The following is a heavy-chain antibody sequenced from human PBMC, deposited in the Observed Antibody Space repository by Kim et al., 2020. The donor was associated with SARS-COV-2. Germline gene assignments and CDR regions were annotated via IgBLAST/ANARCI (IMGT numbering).Heavy chain of an antibody. D-gene: IGHD6-13*01. V-gene: IGHV3-23*01. J-gene: IGHJ4*02. Sequence: GGSLRLSCAASGFTFSSYAMSWVRQAPGKGLEWVSAISGSGGSTYYADSVKGRFTISRDNSKNTLYLQMNSLRAEDTAVYYCAKTPLGQQLVLGYGAYLYFDYWGQGTLVTVSS. CDR3: AKTPLGQQLVLGYGAYLYFDY. CDR2: ISGSGGST. CDR1: GFTFSSYA.